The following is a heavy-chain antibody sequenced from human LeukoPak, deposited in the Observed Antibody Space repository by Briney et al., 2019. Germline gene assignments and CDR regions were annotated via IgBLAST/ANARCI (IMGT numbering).Heavy chain of an antibody. J-gene: IGHJ4*02. V-gene: IGHV4-34*01. D-gene: IGHD3-3*01. CDR3: ARVRRDFWSGYHVDY. Sequence: SETLSLTCAVYGGPFSGYYWSWIRQPPGKGLEWIGEINHSGSTNYNPSLKSRVTISVDTSKNQFSLKLSSVTAADTAVYYCARVRRDFWSGYHVDYWGQGTLVTVSS. CDR2: INHSGST. CDR1: GGPFSGYY.